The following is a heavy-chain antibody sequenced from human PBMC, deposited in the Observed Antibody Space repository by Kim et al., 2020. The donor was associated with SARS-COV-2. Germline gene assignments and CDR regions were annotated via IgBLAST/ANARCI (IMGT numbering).Heavy chain of an antibody. CDR3: ATIEDGAGSKY. Sequence: GGSLRLSCAASGFTFSDYSMNWVRQAPGKGPEWVSSINKNSVYIYYRDSVKGRFTISRDNAKNSLLLQMNSLRGEDTGIYYCATIEDGAGSKYWGQGTLVSVSS. CDR1: GFTFSDYS. D-gene: IGHD3-10*01. CDR2: INKNSVYI. J-gene: IGHJ4*01. V-gene: IGHV3-21*01.